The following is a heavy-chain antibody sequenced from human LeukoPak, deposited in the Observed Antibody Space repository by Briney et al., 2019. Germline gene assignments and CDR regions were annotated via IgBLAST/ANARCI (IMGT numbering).Heavy chain of an antibody. Sequence: GGSLRLSCAASGVTISSYWMSWVRQAPGKGLEWVANIKQDGSEKHYGNSEKGPFTISRDNAKNSLYLQMTSLRAEDTAVDYCARDEDSYGWYYYGMDVWGQGTMVTVSS. CDR2: IKQDGSEK. J-gene: IGHJ6*02. CDR1: GVTISSYW. V-gene: IGHV3-7*01. D-gene: IGHD5-18*01. CDR3: ARDEDSYGWYYYGMDV.